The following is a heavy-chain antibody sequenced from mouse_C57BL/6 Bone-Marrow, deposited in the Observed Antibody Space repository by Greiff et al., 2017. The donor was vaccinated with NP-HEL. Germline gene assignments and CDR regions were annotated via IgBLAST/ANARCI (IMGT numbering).Heavy chain of an antibody. J-gene: IGHJ1*03. Sequence: QVQLKQSGAELARPGASVKLSCKASGYTFTSYGISWVKQRTGQGLEWIGEIYPRSGNTYYNEKFKGKATLTADKSSSTAYMELRSLTSEDSAVYFCAISRVYDYGSSPHWYFDVWGTGTTVTVSS. CDR1: GYTFTSYG. CDR2: IYPRSGNT. V-gene: IGHV1-81*01. D-gene: IGHD1-1*01. CDR3: AISRVYDYGSSPHWYFDV.